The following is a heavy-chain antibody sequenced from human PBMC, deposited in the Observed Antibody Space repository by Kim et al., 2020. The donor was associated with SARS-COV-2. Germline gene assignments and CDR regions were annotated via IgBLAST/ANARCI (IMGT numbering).Heavy chain of an antibody. Sequence: SETLSLTCNVYGGSVSSANYYWSWIRQPPGKGLEWIGYISYSGSTNYNPSLKSRVTISVDTSKNQFSLKLSFVTAADTAVYYCARVVTDAFDIWGQGAMV. D-gene: IGHD2-21*02. CDR2: ISYSGST. J-gene: IGHJ3*02. V-gene: IGHV4-61*01. CDR1: GGSVSSANYY. CDR3: ARVVTDAFDI.